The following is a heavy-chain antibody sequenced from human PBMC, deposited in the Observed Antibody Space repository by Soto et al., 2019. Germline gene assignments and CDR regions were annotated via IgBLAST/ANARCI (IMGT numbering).Heavy chain of an antibody. CDR3: ARWWSGSRQGFDP. V-gene: IGHV4-31*03. CDR1: GGSISSGDYY. Sequence: QVQLQESGPGLVKPSQTLSLTCTVSGGSISSGDYYWSWIRQHPGKGLEWIGYIYYNPSLKSRVTXSXDXXKNQFSLKLSSVTAADTAVYYCARWWSGSRQGFDPWGQGTLVTVSS. CDR2: I. D-gene: IGHD3-3*01. J-gene: IGHJ5*02.